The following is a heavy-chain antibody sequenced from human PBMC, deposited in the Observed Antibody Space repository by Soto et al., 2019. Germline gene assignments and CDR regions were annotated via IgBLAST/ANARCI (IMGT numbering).Heavy chain of an antibody. CDR3: ARALNYDYWEFDP. J-gene: IGHJ5*02. CDR2: ISAYNGNT. V-gene: IGHV1-18*04. CDR1: GYTFTDYY. D-gene: IGHD3-3*01. Sequence: GASVKVSCKASGYTFTDYYMHWVRQAPGQGLERMGWISAYNGNTNYARKLQGRVTMTTDTSTSTAYMELRSLRSDDTAVYYCARALNYDYWEFDPWGQGTLVTVSS.